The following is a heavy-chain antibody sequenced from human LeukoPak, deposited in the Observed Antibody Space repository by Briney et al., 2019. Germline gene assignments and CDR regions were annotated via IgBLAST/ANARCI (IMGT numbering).Heavy chain of an antibody. CDR3: AKSVVLLWFGELLSCDY. V-gene: IGHV3-23*01. J-gene: IGHJ4*02. D-gene: IGHD3-10*01. Sequence: GGSLRLSCATSGFPFSTYDMNWIRQAPGKGLEWVSAISGSGGSTYYADSVKGRFTISRDNSKNTLYLQMNSLRAEDTAVYYCAKSVVLLWFGELLSCDYWGQGTLVTVSS. CDR1: GFPFSTYD. CDR2: ISGSGGST.